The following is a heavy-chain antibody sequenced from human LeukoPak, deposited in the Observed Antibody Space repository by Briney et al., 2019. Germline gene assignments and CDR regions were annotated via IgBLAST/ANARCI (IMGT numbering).Heavy chain of an antibody. J-gene: IGHJ4*02. D-gene: IGHD3-9*01. CDR2: ISRSGSTI. CDR1: GFXFSSYE. V-gene: IGHV3-48*03. Sequence: GGSLRLSCAASGFXFSSYEINWVRQAPGKGLEWVSYISRSGSTIYYADSVKGRFTISRDNAKNSLYLQMNSLRVEDTAVYYCARQMTGIVDYWGQGTLVTVSS. CDR3: ARQMTGIVDY.